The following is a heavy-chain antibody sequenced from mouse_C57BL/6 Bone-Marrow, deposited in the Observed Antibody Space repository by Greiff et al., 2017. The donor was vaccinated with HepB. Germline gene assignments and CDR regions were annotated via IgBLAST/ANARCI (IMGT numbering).Heavy chain of an antibody. CDR2: ISGGGGNT. CDR3: ASTPNWDYFDY. CDR1: GFTFSSYT. V-gene: IGHV5-9*01. Sequence: VESGGGLVKPGGSLKLSCAASGFTFSSYTMSWVRQTPEKRLEWVATISGGGGNTYYPDSVKGRFTISRDNAKNTLYLQMSSLRSEDTALYYCASTPNWDYFDYWGQGTTLTVSS. J-gene: IGHJ2*01. D-gene: IGHD4-1*02.